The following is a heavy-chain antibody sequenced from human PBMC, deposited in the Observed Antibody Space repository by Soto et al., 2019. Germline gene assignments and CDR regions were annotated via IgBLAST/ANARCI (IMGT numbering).Heavy chain of an antibody. CDR3: ARGVTMSNWFEP. V-gene: IGHV3-21*01. Sequence: EVQLVESGGGLVKPGGSLRLSCAASGFTFSSYSMNWVRQAPGKGLEWVSSISSSSSYIYYADSVKGRFTISRDNAKNSLYLQMNSLRAEDTTVYYCARGVTMSNWFEPWGQGTLVTVSS. CDR2: ISSSSSYI. CDR1: GFTFSSYS. D-gene: IGHD3-10*02. J-gene: IGHJ5*02.